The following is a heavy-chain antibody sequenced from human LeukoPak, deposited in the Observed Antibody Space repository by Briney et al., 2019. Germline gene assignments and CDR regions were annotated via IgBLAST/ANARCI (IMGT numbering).Heavy chain of an antibody. Sequence: GGSLRLSCAASGFTFSNAWMSWVRQAPGKGREWVGRIKSKTDGGTTDYAAPVKGRFTISRDDSKNTLYLQMNSLKTEVTAVYYCTTLFGSGWDTDFDYWGQGTLVTVSS. CDR2: IKSKTDGGTT. CDR3: TTLFGSGWDTDFDY. V-gene: IGHV3-15*01. CDR1: GFTFSNAW. J-gene: IGHJ4*02. D-gene: IGHD6-19*01.